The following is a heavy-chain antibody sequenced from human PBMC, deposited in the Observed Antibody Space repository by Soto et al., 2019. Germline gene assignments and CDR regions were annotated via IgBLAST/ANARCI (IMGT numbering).Heavy chain of an antibody. Sequence: PGGSLRLSCAASGFTFSDYYMSWIRQAPGKGLEWVSYISSSGSTIYYADSVKGRFTITRNNAKNSLYLQMNSLRAEDTAVYYCAREWIQLWAFDYWGQGTLVTVSS. CDR3: AREWIQLWAFDY. D-gene: IGHD5-18*01. CDR1: GFTFSDYY. V-gene: IGHV3-11*01. J-gene: IGHJ4*02. CDR2: ISSSGSTI.